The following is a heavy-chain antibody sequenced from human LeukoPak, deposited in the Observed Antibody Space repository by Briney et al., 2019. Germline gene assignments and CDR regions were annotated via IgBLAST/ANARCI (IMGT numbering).Heavy chain of an antibody. CDR1: GFTFSSYA. D-gene: IGHD6-6*01. J-gene: IGHJ2*01. V-gene: IGHV3-23*01. CDR2: ISGSGAYT. Sequence: GGSLRLSCAASGFTFSSYAMTWVRQAPGKGLEWVSAISGSGAYTCHEDCVKGRFTISRDNSKNTLYLQMNSLRAEDTAVYYCAKVLDSSRYWYFDLWGRGTLVTVSS. CDR3: AKVLDSSRYWYFDL.